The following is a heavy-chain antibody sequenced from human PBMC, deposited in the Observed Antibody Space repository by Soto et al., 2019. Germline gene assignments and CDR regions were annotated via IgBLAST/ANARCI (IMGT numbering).Heavy chain of an antibody. Sequence: QVQLQESGPGLVKPSGTLSLTCAVSSGSISSSNWWSWVRQPPGKGLEWIGEIYHSGSTNYNPSLKSRVTISVDKSKNQFSLKLSSVTAADKAVYYCARVLLCFGEEYYYYMDVWGKGTTVTVSS. J-gene: IGHJ6*03. V-gene: IGHV4-4*02. CDR1: SGSISSSNW. D-gene: IGHD3-10*01. CDR3: ARVLLCFGEEYYYYMDV. CDR2: IYHSGST.